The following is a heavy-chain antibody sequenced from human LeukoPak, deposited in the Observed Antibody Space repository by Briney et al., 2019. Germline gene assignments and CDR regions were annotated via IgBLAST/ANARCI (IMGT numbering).Heavy chain of an antibody. CDR1: GFTFSSYA. D-gene: IGHD6-13*01. V-gene: IGHV3-23*01. Sequence: GGSLRLSCAASGFTFSSYAMSWVRQAPGKGLEWVSAISGSGGSTYYADSVKGRFTISRDNSKNTLYLQMNSLRAEDTAVYYCAKARINSSISLGYMDVWGKGTTVTVSS. CDR3: AKARINSSISLGYMDV. J-gene: IGHJ6*03. CDR2: ISGSGGST.